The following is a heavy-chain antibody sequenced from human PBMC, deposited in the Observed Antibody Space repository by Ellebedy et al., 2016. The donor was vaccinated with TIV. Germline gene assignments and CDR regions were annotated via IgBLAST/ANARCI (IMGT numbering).Heavy chain of an antibody. CDR1: GVSISNYY. Sequence: SETLSLTCTVSGVSISNYYWNWIRQPPGKGLEWIGYIDYSGSTNYNPSLKSRVTLSVDTSKNQFSLDLSSVTAADTAVYYCARLMADDYDILTGYYYYYYMDVWGKGTTVTV. J-gene: IGHJ6*03. V-gene: IGHV4-59*08. CDR3: ARLMADDYDILTGYYYYYYMDV. CDR2: IDYSGST. D-gene: IGHD3-9*01.